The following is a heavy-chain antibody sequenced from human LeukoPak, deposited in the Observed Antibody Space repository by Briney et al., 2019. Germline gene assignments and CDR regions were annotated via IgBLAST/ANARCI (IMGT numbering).Heavy chain of an antibody. CDR2: ISSSSTI. J-gene: IGHJ6*03. D-gene: IGHD3-3*01. Sequence: PGGSLRLSCAASGFTFSSYSMNWVRQAPGKGLEWVSYISSSSTIYYADSVKGRFTISRDNAKKSLYLQMNSLRAEDTAVYYCAREYYDFWSGYLYYYYMDVWGKGTTVTVSS. V-gene: IGHV3-48*01. CDR3: AREYYDFWSGYLYYYYMDV. CDR1: GFTFSSYS.